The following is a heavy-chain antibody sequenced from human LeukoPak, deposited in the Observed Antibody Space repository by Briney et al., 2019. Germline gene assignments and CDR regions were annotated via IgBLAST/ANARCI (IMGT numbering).Heavy chain of an antibody. CDR1: GFSFSRHA. D-gene: IGHD3-10*01. CDR3: ARYGSGRNYIDPFEF. CDR2: ISGGSDII. J-gene: IGHJ4*02. Sequence: PGGSLRLSCAASGFSFSRHAMNWVRQAPGKGLEWISHISGGSDIIEYADSVRGRFTISRDNGRGSLYLQMNSLRVEDTAVYYCARYGSGRNYIDPFEFWGQGTLVAVSS. V-gene: IGHV3-48*01.